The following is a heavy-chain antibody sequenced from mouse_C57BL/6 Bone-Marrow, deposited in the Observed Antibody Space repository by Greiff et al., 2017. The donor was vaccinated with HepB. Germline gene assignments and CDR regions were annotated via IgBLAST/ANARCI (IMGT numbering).Heavy chain of an antibody. D-gene: IGHD2-1*01. V-gene: IGHV14-4*01. CDR3: TKLLWEMDY. CDR2: IDPENGDT. J-gene: IGHJ4*01. CDR1: GFNIKDDY. Sequence: EVQLQQSGAELVRPGASVKLSCTASGFNIKDDYMHWVKKRPEQGLEWIGWIDPENGDTEYASKFQGKATITADTSSNTAYLQLSSLTSEDTAVYYCTKLLWEMDYWGQGTSVTVSS.